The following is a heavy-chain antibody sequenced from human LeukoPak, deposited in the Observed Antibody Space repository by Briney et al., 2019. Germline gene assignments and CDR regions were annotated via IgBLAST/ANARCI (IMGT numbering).Heavy chain of an antibody. CDR1: GGTFSSYA. CDR2: IIPIFGTA. Sequence: SVKVSCKASGGTFSSYAISWVRQAPGQGLEWMGGIIPIFGTANYAQKFQGRVTITADESTSTAYMELRSLRSDDTAVYYCARATWSYDSSGYYTYYYYYYMEVWGKGTTVTISS. V-gene: IGHV1-69*13. D-gene: IGHD3-22*01. J-gene: IGHJ6*03. CDR3: ARATWSYDSSGYYTYYYYYYMEV.